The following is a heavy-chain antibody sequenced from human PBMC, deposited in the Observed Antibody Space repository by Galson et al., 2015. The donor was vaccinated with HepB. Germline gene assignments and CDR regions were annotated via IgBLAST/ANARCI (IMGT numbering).Heavy chain of an antibody. CDR1: GYTFTNYW. V-gene: IGHV5-10-1*01. J-gene: IGHJ6*02. Sequence: QSGAEVKKPGESLRISCPGSGYTFTNYWISWVRQKPEKGLEWMLNINPSDSYTNYNPSFQGHVSISADKSINTAYLQWSSLQASDTAMYYCVATPQGYGMDVWGHGTTVTVSS. CDR2: INPSDSYT. CDR3: VATPQGYGMDV.